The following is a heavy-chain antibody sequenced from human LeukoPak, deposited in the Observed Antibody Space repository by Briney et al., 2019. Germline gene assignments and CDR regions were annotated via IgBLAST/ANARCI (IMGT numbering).Heavy chain of an antibody. D-gene: IGHD1-26*01. Sequence: ASVKVSCKASGYTFTGYYVHWVRQAPGQGLEWMGWINPNSGGTNYAQKFQGRVTMTRDTSISTAYMELSRLRSDDTAVHYCARDFLVGATDYWGQGTLVTVSS. CDR2: INPNSGGT. CDR3: ARDFLVGATDY. V-gene: IGHV1-2*02. CDR1: GYTFTGYY. J-gene: IGHJ4*02.